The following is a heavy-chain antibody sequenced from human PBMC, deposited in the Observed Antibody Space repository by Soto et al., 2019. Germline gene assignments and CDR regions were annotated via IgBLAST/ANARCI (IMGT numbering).Heavy chain of an antibody. J-gene: IGHJ6*02. CDR1: GYSFTSYG. V-gene: IGHV1-18*01. CDR2: ISAYNGNT. Sequence: GXSVKLSYKASGYSFTSYGISWVRQAPGQGLEWMGWISAYNGNTNYAQKLQGRVTMTTDTSTSTAYMELRSLRSDDTAVYYCARGLSRSVGYYYYYYGMDVWGQGTTVTVYS. CDR3: ARGLSRSVGYYYYYYGMDV. D-gene: IGHD6-19*01.